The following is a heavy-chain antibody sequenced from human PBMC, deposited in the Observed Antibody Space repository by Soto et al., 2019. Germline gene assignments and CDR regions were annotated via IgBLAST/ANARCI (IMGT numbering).Heavy chain of an antibody. Sequence: GGSLRLSCVASGFTFSGSAMHWVRQASGKGLEWVGRIRSKANSYATAYAASVKGRFTISRDDSKNTAYLQMNSLKTEDTAVYYCTRRSKGDSSSSGYYMDVWGKGTTVTVSS. CDR2: IRSKANSYAT. J-gene: IGHJ6*03. V-gene: IGHV3-73*01. CDR3: TRRSKGDSSSSGYYMDV. D-gene: IGHD6-6*01. CDR1: GFTFSGSA.